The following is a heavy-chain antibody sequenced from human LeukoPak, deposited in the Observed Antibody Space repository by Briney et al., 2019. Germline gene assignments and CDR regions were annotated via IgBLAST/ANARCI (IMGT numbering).Heavy chain of an antibody. CDR1: GFTFSSSA. CDR2: ISGTGGST. D-gene: IGHD2-8*02. Sequence: GGSLRLSCAASGFTFSSSAMNWVRQARGKGLEWVSTISGTGGSTYYADSVRGRFTISRDNSKNTLYLQMNSLRAEDTAVYYCAKDPGGENYWGQGTLVTVSS. V-gene: IGHV3-23*01. J-gene: IGHJ4*02. CDR3: AKDPGGENY.